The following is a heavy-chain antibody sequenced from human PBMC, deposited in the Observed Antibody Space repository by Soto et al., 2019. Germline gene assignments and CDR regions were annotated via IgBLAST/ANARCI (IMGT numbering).Heavy chain of an antibody. Sequence: ASVKVSCKASGYTFTSYGISWVRQAPGQGLEWMGWISAYNGNTNYAQKLQGRVTMTTDTSTSTAYMELRSLRSDDTAVYYCARGPYDFWSGSTSYYYYMDVWGKGTTVTVSS. J-gene: IGHJ6*03. D-gene: IGHD3-3*01. CDR3: ARGPYDFWSGSTSYYYYMDV. V-gene: IGHV1-18*01. CDR2: ISAYNGNT. CDR1: GYTFTSYG.